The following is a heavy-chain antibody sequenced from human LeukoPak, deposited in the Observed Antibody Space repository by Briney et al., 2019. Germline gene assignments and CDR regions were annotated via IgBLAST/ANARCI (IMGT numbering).Heavy chain of an antibody. Sequence: GGSLRLSCAASGFTVASNYMTWVRQAPGKGLEWVSVVYGGDSTYYPDSVKGRFTISRDSSKNTLYLQMNNLRAVDTAVYYCARGPYNWNFPRGFLDYWGQGTLVTVSS. CDR2: VYGGDST. D-gene: IGHD1-7*01. CDR3: ARGPYNWNFPRGFLDY. V-gene: IGHV3-66*01. CDR1: GFTVASNY. J-gene: IGHJ4*02.